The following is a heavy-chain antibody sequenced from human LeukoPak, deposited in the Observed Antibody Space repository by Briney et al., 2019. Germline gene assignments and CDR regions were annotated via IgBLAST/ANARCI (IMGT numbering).Heavy chain of an antibody. Sequence: GGSLRLSCAASGFIVSGNYMMWVRQAPGKGLEGGALIFSGGRTYYADSVKGRFTISRDNSKNTLYLQMNSLRVEDTAVYYCARSAGIEATIVLGYWGQGTLVTVSS. CDR2: IFSGGRT. D-gene: IGHD5-12*01. V-gene: IGHV3-66*01. J-gene: IGHJ4*02. CDR1: GFIVSGNY. CDR3: ARSAGIEATIVLGY.